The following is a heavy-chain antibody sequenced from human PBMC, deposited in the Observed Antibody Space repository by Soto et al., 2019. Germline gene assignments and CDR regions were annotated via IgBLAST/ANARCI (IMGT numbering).Heavy chain of an antibody. V-gene: IGHV3-7*01. J-gene: IGHJ6*04. Sequence: GGSLRLSGAASGFAFSSYWMHSVRQAPGKGLEGVANINQDGSEKYHVDSVKGRFTISRDNAKNSLYLQMNNLRAEDTAVYYCARRLDVWGKGTTVTVSS. CDR1: GFAFSSYW. CDR2: INQDGSEK. CDR3: ARRLDV.